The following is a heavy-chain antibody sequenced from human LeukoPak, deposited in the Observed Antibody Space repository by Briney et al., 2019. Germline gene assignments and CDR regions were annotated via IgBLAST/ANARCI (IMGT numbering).Heavy chain of an antibody. D-gene: IGHD7-27*01. CDR3: ATYKNWVAGDV. CDR1: GFSFSGSW. V-gene: IGHV3-7*01. Sequence: GGSLRLSCVASGFSFSGSWMSWVRQAPGKGPEWVANIKKDGSEEHYVDSVKGRFTVSRDNARNSLFLQMNSLRVEDTAVYYCATYKNWVAGDVWGQGTTVSVSS. J-gene: IGHJ6*02. CDR2: IKKDGSEE.